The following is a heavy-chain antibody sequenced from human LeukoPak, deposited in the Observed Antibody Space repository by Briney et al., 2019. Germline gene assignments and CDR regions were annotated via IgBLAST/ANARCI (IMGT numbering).Heavy chain of an antibody. D-gene: IGHD2-2*01. CDR2: IIPILGIA. CDR1: GGTFSSYA. V-gene: IGHV1-69*04. Sequence: SVKVSCKASGGTFSSYAISWVRQAPGQGLEWMGRIIPILGIANYAQKFQGRVTITADKSTSTAYMELSSLRSEDTAVYYCASEGIVVVPAAVRIYYYYGMDVWGQGTTVTVSS. CDR3: ASEGIVVVPAAVRIYYYYGMDV. J-gene: IGHJ6*02.